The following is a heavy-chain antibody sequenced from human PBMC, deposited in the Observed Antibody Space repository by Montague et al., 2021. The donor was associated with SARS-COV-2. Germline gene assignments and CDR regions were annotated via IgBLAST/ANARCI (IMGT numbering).Heavy chain of an antibody. V-gene: IGHV3-7*03. CDR1: GFTSGDYQ. Sequence: SLRLSCAASGFTSGDYQMTWVRQAPGKGLQWVANINQDETAKTYVGSVKGRFTISRDNAKNSLILQMNSLRAEDTALYYCAKDSYYYGLGYGMDVWGQGTTVTVSS. D-gene: IGHD3-10*01. CDR2: INQDETAK. CDR3: AKDSYYYGLGYGMDV. J-gene: IGHJ6*02.